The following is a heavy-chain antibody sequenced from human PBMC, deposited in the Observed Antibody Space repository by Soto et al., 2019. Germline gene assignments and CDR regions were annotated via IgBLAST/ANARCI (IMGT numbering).Heavy chain of an antibody. CDR3: AKEADYGDYYFDS. CDR1: GFSFSGYG. D-gene: IGHD4-17*01. Sequence: GGSLRLSCTASGFSFSGYGMHWVRQAPGKGLEWVAVISYDGNKKYYADSVEGRFAISRDNSKSMLYLQMNNLRVEDTAVYYCAKEADYGDYYFDSWGQGALVTVSS. V-gene: IGHV3-30*18. CDR2: ISYDGNKK. J-gene: IGHJ4*02.